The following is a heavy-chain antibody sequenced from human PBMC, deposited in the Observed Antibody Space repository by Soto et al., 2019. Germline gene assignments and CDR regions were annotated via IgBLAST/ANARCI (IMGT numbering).Heavy chain of an antibody. Sequence: QITLKESGPTLVKPTQTLTLTCTFSGFSLSSTRIAVGWIRQPPGKALEWLALIYWDDDKCYSPFLKSRLTITKDTSKNQVVLTMSNMDPVDTARYYCAHIVVAGLGYYFDYWGQGTLVTVSS. CDR2: IYWDDDK. D-gene: IGHD6-19*01. CDR1: GFSLSSTRIA. J-gene: IGHJ4*02. CDR3: AHIVVAGLGYYFDY. V-gene: IGHV2-5*02.